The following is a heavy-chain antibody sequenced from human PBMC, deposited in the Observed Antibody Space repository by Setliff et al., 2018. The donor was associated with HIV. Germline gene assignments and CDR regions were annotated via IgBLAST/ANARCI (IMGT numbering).Heavy chain of an antibody. J-gene: IGHJ6*03. V-gene: IGHV3-7*01. CDR1: GFNFRDSW. CDR3: AKLDYYMDV. CDR2: ISPDENER. Sequence: PGGSLRLSCSTSGFNFRDSWMSWLRLAPGKGLEWVANISPDENERYSVDSVRGRFTVSRDNAKNSLYLQMNSLRAEDTAVYYCAKLDYYMDVWATGMTVTVSS. D-gene: IGHD1-7*01.